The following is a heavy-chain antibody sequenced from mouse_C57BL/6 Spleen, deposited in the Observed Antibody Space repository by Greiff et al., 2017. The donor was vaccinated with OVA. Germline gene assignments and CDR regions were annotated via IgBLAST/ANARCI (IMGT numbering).Heavy chain of an antibody. CDR2: IDPSDSYT. CDR3: ARGGFITTVVPYYFDY. V-gene: IGHV1-69*01. D-gene: IGHD1-1*01. CDR1: GYTFTSYW. J-gene: IGHJ2*01. Sequence: QVQLQQSGAELVMPGASVKLSCKASGYTFTSYWMHWVKQRPGQGLEWIGEIDPSDSYTNYNQKFKGKSTLTVDKSSSTAYMQLSSLTSEDSAVYYCARGGFITTVVPYYFDYWGQGTTLTVSS.